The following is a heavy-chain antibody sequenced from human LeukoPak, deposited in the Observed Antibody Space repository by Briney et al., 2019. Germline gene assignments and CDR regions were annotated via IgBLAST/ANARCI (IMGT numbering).Heavy chain of an antibody. V-gene: IGHV3-23*01. D-gene: IGHD2-2*02. CDR3: ARSQTGYCSSTSCYTNHNWFDP. CDR1: GFTFSSYA. J-gene: IGHJ5*02. CDR2: ISGSGGST. Sequence: GGSLRLSCAASGFTFSSYAMSWVRQAPGKGLEWVSAISGSGGSTYYADSVKGRFTISRDNSKNTLYLQMNSLRAEDTAVYYCARSQTGYCSSTSCYTNHNWFDPWGQGTLVTVSS.